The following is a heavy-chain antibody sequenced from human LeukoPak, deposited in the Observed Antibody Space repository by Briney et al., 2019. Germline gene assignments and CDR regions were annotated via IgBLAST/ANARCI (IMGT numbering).Heavy chain of an antibody. CDR2: IYYSGST. CDR3: ARGPQWELYDY. V-gene: IGHV4-59*01. CDR1: GGSISSYY. D-gene: IGHD1-26*01. Sequence: SETLSLTCSVSGGSISSYYWSWIRQPAGKGLEWIGYIYYSGSTNYNPSLKSRVTISVDTSKNQFSLKLSSVTAADTAVYYCARGPQWELYDYWGQGTLVTVSS. J-gene: IGHJ4*02.